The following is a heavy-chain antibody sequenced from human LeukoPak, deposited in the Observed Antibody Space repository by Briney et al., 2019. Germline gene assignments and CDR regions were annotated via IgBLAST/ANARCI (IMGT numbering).Heavy chain of an antibody. CDR2: IYPGDSDT. J-gene: IGHJ4*02. V-gene: IGHV5-51*01. CDR3: ARSSGSYYSGAYYFDY. D-gene: IGHD3-10*01. Sequence: GESLKISCKGSGYSFTNYCIGWVRQMRGKGLEWMGIIYPGDSDTRYSPSFQGQVTISADKSISTAYLQWSSLKASDTAMYYCARSSGSYYSGAYYFDYWGQGTLVTVSS. CDR1: GYSFTNYC.